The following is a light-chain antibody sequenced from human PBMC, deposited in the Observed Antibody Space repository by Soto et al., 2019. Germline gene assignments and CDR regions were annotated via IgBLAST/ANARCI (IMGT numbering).Light chain of an antibody. J-gene: IGLJ3*02. CDR2: EVS. CDR1: SSDVGGYNY. V-gene: IGLV2-14*01. CDR3: SSYTSSINWV. Sequence: QSVLTQPASVSGSPGQSITISCTGTSSDVGGYNYVSWYQQHPGKAPKLMIYEVSNRPSGVSNRCSGSKSGNTASLTISGLQAEDDDDYYCSSYTSSINWVFGGGTKVTVL.